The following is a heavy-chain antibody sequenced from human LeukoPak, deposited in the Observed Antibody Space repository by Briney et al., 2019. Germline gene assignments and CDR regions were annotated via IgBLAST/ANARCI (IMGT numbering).Heavy chain of an antibody. Sequence: ASVKVSCKASGYTFTSYGISWVRQAPGPALEWMGWICAYNGNTNYAQKLQGRVTMTTDTSTSTAYMELRSLRSDDTAVYYCARDQLRLGELSLYRYWGQGTLVTVSS. J-gene: IGHJ4*02. D-gene: IGHD3-16*02. CDR3: ARDQLRLGELSLYRY. CDR1: GYTFTSYG. V-gene: IGHV1-18*01. CDR2: ICAYNGNT.